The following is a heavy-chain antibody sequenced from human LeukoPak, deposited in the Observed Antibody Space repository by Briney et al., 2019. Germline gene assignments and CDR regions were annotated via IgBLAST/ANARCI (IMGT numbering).Heavy chain of an antibody. D-gene: IGHD7-27*01. CDR3: AKDLTWGGFDY. CDR2: IWYDGSSK. J-gene: IGHJ4*02. Sequence: GGSLRLSCAASGFTFSNYGMHWVRQAPGKGLEWVAVIWYDGSSKYYADSVKGRFTISRDNSKNTLYLQMNSLRAEDTAVYYCAKDLTWGGFDYWGQGTLVTVSS. V-gene: IGHV3-33*06. CDR1: GFTFSNYG.